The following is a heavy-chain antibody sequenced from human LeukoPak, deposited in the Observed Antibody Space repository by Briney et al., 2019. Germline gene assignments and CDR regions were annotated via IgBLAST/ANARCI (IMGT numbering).Heavy chain of an antibody. D-gene: IGHD3-10*01. CDR1: GYTLTELS. CDR3: ATRAYGSGSYESDY. J-gene: IGHJ4*02. CDR2: FDPEDGET. V-gene: IGHV1-24*01. Sequence: GASVKVSCKVSGYTLTELSMHWVRQAPGKGLEWMGGFDPEDGETIYAQKFQGRVTMTEDTSTDTAYMELSSLRSEDTAVYYCATRAYGSGSYESDYWGQGTLVTVSS.